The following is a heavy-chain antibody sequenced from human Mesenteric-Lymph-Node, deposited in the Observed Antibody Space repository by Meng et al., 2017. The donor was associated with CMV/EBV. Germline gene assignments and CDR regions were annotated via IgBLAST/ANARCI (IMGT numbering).Heavy chain of an antibody. CDR3: ATSDRGWEPDY. CDR1: GFAFGSVW. CDR2: IKARADGGTT. D-gene: IGHD1-26*01. Sequence: CVASGFAFGSVWMSWVHQAPGKGLGWVGRIKARADGGTTDYGAPVKGRFIISRDDSKNTLYLQMNSLKTEDTAVYYCATSDRGWEPDYWGQGTLVTVSS. J-gene: IGHJ4*02. V-gene: IGHV3-15*01.